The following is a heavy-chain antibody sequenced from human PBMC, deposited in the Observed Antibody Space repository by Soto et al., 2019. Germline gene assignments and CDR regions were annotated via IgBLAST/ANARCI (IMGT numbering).Heavy chain of an antibody. Sequence: GGSLRLSCAASGFTFSSYWMSWVRQAPGKGLEWVANIKQDGSEKYYVDSVKGRFTISRDNAKNSLYLQMNSLRAEDMAVYYCARDRDHSAEHYFDYWGQGTLVTVSS. CDR3: ARDRDHSAEHYFDY. CDR1: GFTFSSYW. CDR2: IKQDGSEK. D-gene: IGHD2-21*01. J-gene: IGHJ4*02. V-gene: IGHV3-7*05.